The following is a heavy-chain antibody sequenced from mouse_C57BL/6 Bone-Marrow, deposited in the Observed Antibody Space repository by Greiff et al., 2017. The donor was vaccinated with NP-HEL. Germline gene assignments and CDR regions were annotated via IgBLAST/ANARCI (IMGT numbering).Heavy chain of an antibody. V-gene: IGHV1-81*01. J-gene: IGHJ2*01. CDR3: ARGPYYSKGGY. D-gene: IGHD2-5*01. CDR1: GYTFTSYG. Sequence: QVQLQQSGAELARPGASVKLSCKASGYTFTSYGISWVKQRTGQGLEWIGEIYPRSGNTYYNEKFKGKATLTADKSSSTAYMELRSLTSEDSAVYFCARGPYYSKGGYWGQGTTLTVSS. CDR2: IYPRSGNT.